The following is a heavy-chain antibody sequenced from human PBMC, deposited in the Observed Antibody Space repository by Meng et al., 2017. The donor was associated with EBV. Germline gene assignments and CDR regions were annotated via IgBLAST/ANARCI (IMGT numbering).Heavy chain of an antibody. Sequence: HVQLQESGPGMVKPSGTLSLTCIVSGVSVTSGAYPWSWIRQSPGKGLEWIGYIYDTGITIYNPSLKSRVTISLETSKNQFSLKVNSVTTADTAVYYCAKSRSSTPGIVDDWGQGTLVTVSS. J-gene: IGHJ4*02. CDR2: IYDTGIT. V-gene: IGHV4-61*08. CDR3: AKSRSSTPGIVDD. CDR1: GVSVTSGAYP. D-gene: IGHD2/OR15-2a*01.